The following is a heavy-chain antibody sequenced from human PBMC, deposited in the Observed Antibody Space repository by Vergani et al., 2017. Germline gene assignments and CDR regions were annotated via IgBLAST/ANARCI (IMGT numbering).Heavy chain of an antibody. J-gene: IGHJ4*02. CDR2: VYSSGST. CDR1: GGSTSSGLYY. D-gene: IGHD6-13*01. CDR3: ARGNNSSWPLDY. Sequence: QVQLQESGPGLVKPSQTLSLTCTVSGGSTSSGLYYWSWIRQPAGKGLEWIGRVYSSGSTHYNPSLKSRVTISVDTSKNQFSLQLRSVTAADTAVYFCARGNNSSWPLDYWGQGTLVTVSS. V-gene: IGHV4-61*02.